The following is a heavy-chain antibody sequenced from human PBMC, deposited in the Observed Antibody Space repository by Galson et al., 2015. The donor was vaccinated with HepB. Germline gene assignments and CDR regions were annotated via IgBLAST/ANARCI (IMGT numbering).Heavy chain of an antibody. D-gene: IGHD4-11*01. CDR3: ARTKDYSNYIGWFDP. V-gene: IGHV5-51*03. Sequence: QSGAEVTKPGESLKISCKGSGYSFTSYWIGWVRQMPGKGLEWMGIIYPGDSDTRYSPSFQGQVTISADKSISTAYLQWSSLKASDTAMYYCARTKDYSNYIGWFDPWGQGTLVTVSS. J-gene: IGHJ5*02. CDR2: IYPGDSDT. CDR1: GYSFTSYW.